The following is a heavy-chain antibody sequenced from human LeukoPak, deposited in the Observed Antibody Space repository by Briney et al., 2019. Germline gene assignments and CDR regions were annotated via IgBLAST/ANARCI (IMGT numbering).Heavy chain of an antibody. J-gene: IGHJ4*02. Sequence: ASETLSLTCAVYGGSFSGYYWSWIRQPPGKGLEWIGYIYYSGSTNYNPSLKSRVTISVDTSKNQFSLKLSSVTAADTAVYYCARGGATRAYYFDYWGQGTLVTVSS. CDR2: IYYSGST. CDR1: GGSFSGYY. V-gene: IGHV4-59*01. D-gene: IGHD5-12*01. CDR3: ARGGATRAYYFDY.